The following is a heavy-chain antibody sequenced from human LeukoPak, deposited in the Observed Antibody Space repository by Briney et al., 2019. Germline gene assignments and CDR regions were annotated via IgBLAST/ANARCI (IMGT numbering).Heavy chain of an antibody. J-gene: IGHJ5*01. V-gene: IGHV1-8*01. Sequence: VASVKVSCKASGWPFSTHDINWVRQSTGQGLGWLGWVNPNSGTAGYAQKFQGRVAMTRDSSISTAYLELNSLRSEDTAVYFCATTRRLPLLGFDSWGQGTLVTVSS. CDR3: ATTRRLPLLGFDS. CDR1: GWPFSTHD. D-gene: IGHD2-15*01. CDR2: VNPNSGTA.